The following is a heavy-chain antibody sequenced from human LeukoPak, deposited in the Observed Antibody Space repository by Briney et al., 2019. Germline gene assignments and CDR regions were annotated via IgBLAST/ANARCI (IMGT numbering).Heavy chain of an antibody. D-gene: IGHD3-10*01. CDR2: IYHSGST. V-gene: IGHV4-38-2*01. CDR3: ARQNMVRGD. Sequence: SETLSLTCAVSGYSISSGYYWGWIRQPPGKGLEWIGSIYHSGSTYYNPSLKSRVTISVDTSKNQFSLKLSSVTAADTAVYYCARQNMVRGDWGQGTLVTVSS. J-gene: IGHJ4*02. CDR1: GYSISSGYY.